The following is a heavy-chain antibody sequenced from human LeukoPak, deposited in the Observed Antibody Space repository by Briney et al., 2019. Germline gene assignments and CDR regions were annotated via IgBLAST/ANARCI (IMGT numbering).Heavy chain of an antibody. Sequence: GGSLRLSCAASGFTVSSNYMSWFRQAQGKGLEWVSVIYSGGSTYYADSVKGRFTISRDNSKNTLYLQMNSLRAEDTAVYYCARESSGYGNDAFDIWGQGTMVTVSS. V-gene: IGHV3-53*01. CDR1: GFTVSSNY. D-gene: IGHD5-12*01. J-gene: IGHJ3*02. CDR3: ARESSGYGNDAFDI. CDR2: IYSGGST.